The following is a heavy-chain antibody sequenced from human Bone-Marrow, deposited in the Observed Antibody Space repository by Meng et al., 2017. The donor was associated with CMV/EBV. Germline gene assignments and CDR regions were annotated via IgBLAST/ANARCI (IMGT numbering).Heavy chain of an antibody. CDR2: INPSGGST. V-gene: IGHV1-46*01. CDR1: GYTFTSYY. J-gene: IGHJ6*02. Sequence: ASVKVSCKASGYTFTSYYMHWVRQAPGQGLEWMGIINPSGGSTSYAQKFQGRVTMTRDTSTSTVYMELSRLRSDDTAVYYCAIDCSSTSCYTGRGYYYYYGMDVWGQGTTVTVSS. D-gene: IGHD2-2*02. CDR3: AIDCSSTSCYTGRGYYYYYGMDV.